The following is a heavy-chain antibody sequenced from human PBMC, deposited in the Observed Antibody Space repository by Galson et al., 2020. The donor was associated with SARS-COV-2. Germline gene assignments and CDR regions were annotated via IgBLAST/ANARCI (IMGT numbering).Heavy chain of an antibody. CDR3: ARVGWQQYYYYYYYMDV. V-gene: IGHV3-21*01. J-gene: IGHJ6*03. CDR1: GFTFSSYS. CDR2: ISSSSSYI. D-gene: IGHD2-15*01. Sequence: GGSLRLSCAASGFTFSSYSMNWVRQAPGKGLEWVSSISSSSSYIYYADSVKGRFTISRDNAKNSLYLQMNSLRAEDTAVYYCARVGWQQYYYYYYYMDVWGKGTTVTVSS.